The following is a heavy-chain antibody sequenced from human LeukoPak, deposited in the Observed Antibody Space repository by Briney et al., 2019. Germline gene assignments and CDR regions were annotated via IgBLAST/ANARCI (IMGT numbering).Heavy chain of an antibody. J-gene: IGHJ3*02. CDR3: ARGRASAFDI. CDR2: TYYRSKWCN. D-gene: IGHD2-2*01. Sequence: SRTLSLTCAISGDSVSTTSVAWNWIRQSPSRGLEWLGRTYYRSKWCNDYAVSVKSRITINADTFKNQFSLQLNSVTPEDTAVYYCARGRASAFDIWGQGTVVAVSS. CDR1: GDSVSTTSVA. V-gene: IGHV6-1*01.